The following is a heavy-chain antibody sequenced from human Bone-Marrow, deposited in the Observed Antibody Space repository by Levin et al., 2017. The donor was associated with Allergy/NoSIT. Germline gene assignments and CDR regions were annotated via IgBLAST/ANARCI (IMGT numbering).Heavy chain of an antibody. CDR2: LSYDGTTE. V-gene: IGHV3-30*03. CDR1: RFTFENHG. CDR3: ARTAENQGHDFDS. J-gene: IGHJ4*01. D-gene: IGHD4-17*01. Sequence: PGGSLRLSCVGSRFTFENHGIHWVRQAPGKGLEWVSVLSYDGTTEYYADSVKGRLPMSRDNSKNTVYLQIASLRLDDTAVYYCARTAENQGHDFDSWGQGTLVTVSS.